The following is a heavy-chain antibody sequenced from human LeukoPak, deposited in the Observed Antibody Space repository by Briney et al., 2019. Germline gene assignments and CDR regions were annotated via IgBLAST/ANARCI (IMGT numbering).Heavy chain of an antibody. V-gene: IGHV4-39*02. CDR2: ISYSGGT. CDR1: GGSISSSNYY. CDR3: AREVEYYDSSGYRPHAFDI. D-gene: IGHD3-22*01. Sequence: SETLSLTCTISGGSISSSNYYGGWTRQPPGKGLEWFGSISYSGGTAYNPSLRSRVTISIDTSKNQFSLKLNSVTAADTAVYHCAREVEYYDSSGYRPHAFDIWGQGTVVTVSS. J-gene: IGHJ3*02.